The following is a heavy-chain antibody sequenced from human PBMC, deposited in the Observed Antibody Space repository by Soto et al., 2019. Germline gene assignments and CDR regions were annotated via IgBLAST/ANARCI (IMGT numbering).Heavy chain of an antibody. CDR1: GFTFSSYG. V-gene: IGHV3-30*18. Sequence: GGSLRLSCAASGFTFSSYGMHWVRQAPGKGLEWVAVISYDGSNKYYADSVKGRFTISRDNSKNTLYLQMNSLRAEDTAVYYCAKAPRYYDILTGNNPLEYWGQGTLVTVSS. J-gene: IGHJ4*02. D-gene: IGHD3-9*01. CDR3: AKAPRYYDILTGNNPLEY. CDR2: ISYDGSNK.